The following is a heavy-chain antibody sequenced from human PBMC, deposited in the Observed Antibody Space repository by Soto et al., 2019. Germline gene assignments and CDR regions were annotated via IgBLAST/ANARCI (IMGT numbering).Heavy chain of an antibody. CDR1: GYTFTTYP. CDR2: INAVNGKA. Sequence: GASVKVSCKASGYTFTTYPIHCVRQAPGQRLEWMGWINAVNGKAKYSQNFQDRVTITRDTSATTAYMELSSLRSEDTAVYYCARGVFNNYVWFDPWGQGTLVTVSS. D-gene: IGHD4-4*01. CDR3: ARGVFNNYVWFDP. V-gene: IGHV1-3*01. J-gene: IGHJ5*02.